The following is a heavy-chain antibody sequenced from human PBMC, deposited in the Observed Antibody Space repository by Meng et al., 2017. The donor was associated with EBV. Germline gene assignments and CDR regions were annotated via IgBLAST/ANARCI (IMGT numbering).Heavy chain of an antibody. CDR2: ISSSSSYI. Sequence: VLLLGSGGVCVKHGGSLRLSCAAFGFNFSSYSMNWVRQAPGKGLEWVSSISSSSSYIYYADSVKGRFTISRDNAKNSLYLQMNSLRAEDTAVYYCARYYLEWALDYWGQGTLVTVSS. D-gene: IGHD3-3*01. CDR1: GFNFSSYS. J-gene: IGHJ4*02. V-gene: IGHV3-21*01. CDR3: ARYYLEWALDY.